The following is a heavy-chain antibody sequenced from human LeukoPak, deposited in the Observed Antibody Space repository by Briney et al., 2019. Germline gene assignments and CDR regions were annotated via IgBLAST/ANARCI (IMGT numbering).Heavy chain of an antibody. CDR1: GFTFSSYS. CDR3: ARDGSDYYDSSGALYFDY. D-gene: IGHD3-22*01. J-gene: IGHJ4*02. V-gene: IGHV3-21*01. CDR2: ISSSSSYI. Sequence: PGGSLRLSCAASGFTFSSYSMNWVRQAPGKGLEWVSSISSSSSYIYYADSVKGRFTISRDNAKNSLYLQMNSLRAEDTAVYYCARDGSDYYDSSGALYFDYWGQGTLVTVSS.